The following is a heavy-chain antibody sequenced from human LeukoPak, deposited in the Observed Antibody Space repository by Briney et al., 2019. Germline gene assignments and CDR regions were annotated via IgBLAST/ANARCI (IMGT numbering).Heavy chain of an antibody. CDR3: AREGYDYVWGSYRLVAFDI. CDR1: GFSFSSSG. Sequence: PGGSLRLSCAASGFSFSSSGMHWVRQAPGKGLEWVSAISGSGGSTYYADSVKGRFTISRDNSKNTLYLQMNSLRAEDTAVYYCAREGYDYVWGSYRLVAFDIWGQGTVVTVSS. V-gene: IGHV3-23*01. CDR2: ISGSGGST. J-gene: IGHJ3*02. D-gene: IGHD3-16*02.